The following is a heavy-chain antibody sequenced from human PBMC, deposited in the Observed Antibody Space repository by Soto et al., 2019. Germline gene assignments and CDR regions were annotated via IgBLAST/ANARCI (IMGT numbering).Heavy chain of an antibody. D-gene: IGHD2-21*01. CDR2: IYDSGNT. J-gene: IGHJ4*02. Sequence: QVQLQESGPGLVKPSQTLSLTCTVSGGSISDGAYYWSWIRQPPGKGLEWIGNIYDSGNTYNNPSLKSRLTISVDTSKNHFSLNLNSVTAADTAVYYCASGLSGDKVDQWGQGTLVTVSS. V-gene: IGHV4-30-4*01. CDR1: GGSISDGAYY. CDR3: ASGLSGDKVDQ.